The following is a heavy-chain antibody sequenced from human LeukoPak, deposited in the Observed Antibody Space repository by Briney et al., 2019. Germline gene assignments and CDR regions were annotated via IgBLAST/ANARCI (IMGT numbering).Heavy chain of an antibody. V-gene: IGHV4-30-4*01. CDR1: GGSISSGDYY. CDR3: ARDVSDSSGSHDAFDI. Sequence: SETLSLTCTVSGGSISSGDYYWSWIRQPPGKGLEWIGYIYYSGSTYYNPSLKSRVTISVDTSKNQFSLKLSSVTAADTAVYYCARDVSDSSGSHDAFDIWGQGTMVTVSS. J-gene: IGHJ3*02. D-gene: IGHD3-22*01. CDR2: IYYSGST.